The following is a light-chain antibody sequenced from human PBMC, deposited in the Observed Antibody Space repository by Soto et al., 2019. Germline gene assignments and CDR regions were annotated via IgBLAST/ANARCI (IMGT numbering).Light chain of an antibody. V-gene: IGLV2-14*01. CDR3: SSYTSSSTYI. J-gene: IGLJ1*01. CDR1: SSDVGGYNY. Sequence: QSALTQPASVSGSPGQSITISCTGTSSDVGGYNYVSWYQQHPGKAPKLMIYDVSNRPSGVSNRFSGSKSGNTASLTISGVQDEDEADYYCSSYTSSSTYIFGTGTKVTV. CDR2: DVS.